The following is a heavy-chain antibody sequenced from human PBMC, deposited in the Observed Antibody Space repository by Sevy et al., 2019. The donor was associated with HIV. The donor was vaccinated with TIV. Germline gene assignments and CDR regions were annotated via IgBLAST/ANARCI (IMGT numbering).Heavy chain of an antibody. CDR2: FDPEDGET. CDR1: GFTLSEVS. Sequence: ASVKVSCKVSGFTLSEVSMHWVRQAPGKGLEWMGTFDPEDGETIYAQKFQGRVTMPEYTSTDTVYMELSSLRSEDTAVFYCTITKDYCDNSGYPFDYWGQGTLVTVSS. J-gene: IGHJ4*02. V-gene: IGHV1-24*01. D-gene: IGHD3-22*01. CDR3: TITKDYCDNSGYPFDY.